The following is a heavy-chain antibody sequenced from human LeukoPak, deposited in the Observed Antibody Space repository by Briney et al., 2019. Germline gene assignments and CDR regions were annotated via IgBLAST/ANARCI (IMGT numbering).Heavy chain of an antibody. CDR3: AREVVGYYGSGSFNWFDP. CDR1: GYTFTSYA. J-gene: IGHJ5*02. V-gene: IGHV1-3*03. D-gene: IGHD3-10*01. Sequence: GASVKVSCKASGYTFTSYAMHWVRQAPGQRLEWMGWINAGNGNTKYSQEFQGRVTITRDTSASTAYMELSSLRSEDMAVYYCAREVVGYYGSGSFNWFDPWGQGTLVTVSS. CDR2: INAGNGNT.